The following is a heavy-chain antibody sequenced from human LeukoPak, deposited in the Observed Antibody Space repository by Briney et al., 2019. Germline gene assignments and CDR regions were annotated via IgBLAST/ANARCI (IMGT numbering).Heavy chain of an antibody. CDR2: IYRGDSDT. V-gene: IGHV5-51*01. CDR3: VRHLKYSSGVHYFDY. Sequence: GESLKISCNASGYSFSSQWIGWVRQMPGKGLAWVVIIYRGDSDTIYSPSFKGQVTIFADQSINHAYLQWTNLKAPDNTMFYCVRHLKYSSGVHYFDYWGQGTLVTVSS. J-gene: IGHJ4*02. D-gene: IGHD6-19*01. CDR1: GYSFSSQW.